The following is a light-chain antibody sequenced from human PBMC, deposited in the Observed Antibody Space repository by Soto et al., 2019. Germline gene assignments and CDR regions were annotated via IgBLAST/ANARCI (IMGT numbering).Light chain of an antibody. CDR1: QRISSGY. J-gene: IGKJ4*01. Sequence: ILTQSPGTLSLSPGDRASLSCRASQRISSGYLAWYQQKPGQAPRLLIYGATTRPTGIPDRFSGRGSATDFTLTISRLEPEDFALYYCQQYDTSPLTFGGGTKLEIK. CDR2: GAT. CDR3: QQYDTSPLT. V-gene: IGKV3-20*01.